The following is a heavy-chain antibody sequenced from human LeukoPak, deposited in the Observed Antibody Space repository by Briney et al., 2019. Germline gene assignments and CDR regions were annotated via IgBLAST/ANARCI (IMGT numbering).Heavy chain of an antibody. CDR3: ARQPVTGNLDY. D-gene: IGHD7-27*01. Sequence: SETLSLTCTVSGYSISSGYYWGWIRQPPGKGLEWIGSIYHSGSTYYNPSLKSRVTISVDTSKNQFSLKLSSVTAADTAVYYCARQPVTGNLDYWGQGTLVTVSS. J-gene: IGHJ4*02. V-gene: IGHV4-38-2*02. CDR1: GYSISSGYY. CDR2: IYHSGST.